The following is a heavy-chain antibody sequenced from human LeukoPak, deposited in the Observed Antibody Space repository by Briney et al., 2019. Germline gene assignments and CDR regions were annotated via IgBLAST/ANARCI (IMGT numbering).Heavy chain of an antibody. J-gene: IGHJ4*02. CDR2: ISGSGDST. CDR3: AKDLMAVRHLDY. V-gene: IGHV3-23*01. D-gene: IGHD6-6*01. Sequence: HLGGSLRLSCAASGFTFSSYAMSWVRQAPGKGLEWVSVISGSGDSTYYADSVKGRFTISRDNSKNTLYLQMNSLRAEDTAVYYCAKDLMAVRHLDYWGQGTLVTVSS. CDR1: GFTFSSYA.